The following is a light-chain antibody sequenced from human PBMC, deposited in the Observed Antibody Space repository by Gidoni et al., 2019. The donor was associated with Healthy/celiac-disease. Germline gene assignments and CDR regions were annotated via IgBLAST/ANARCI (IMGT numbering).Light chain of an antibody. J-gene: IGKJ2*01. CDR3: QQSYSTLYT. CDR1: QSISSY. V-gene: IGKV1-39*01. CDR2: AAS. Sequence: DIQMTQSPSSLSASVGDRVTITCRASQSISSYLNWYQQKPGKAPNLLIYAASSLQSGVPSRFSGSGSGTDFPLTISSLQPEDFATYYCQQSYSTLYTFGQGTKLEIK.